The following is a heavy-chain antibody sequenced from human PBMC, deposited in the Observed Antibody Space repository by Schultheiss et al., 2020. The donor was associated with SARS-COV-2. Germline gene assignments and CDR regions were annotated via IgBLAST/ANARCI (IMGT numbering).Heavy chain of an antibody. V-gene: IGHV3-33*01. J-gene: IGHJ3*02. Sequence: GGSLRLSCAASGFTFSSYGMHWVRQAPGKGLEWVAVIWYDGSNKYYADSVKGRFTISRDNAKNSLYLQMNSLRAEDTAVYYCAREPLGHDAFDIWGQGTMVTVSS. CDR3: AREPLGHDAFDI. D-gene: IGHD7-27*01. CDR1: GFTFSSYG. CDR2: IWYDGSNK.